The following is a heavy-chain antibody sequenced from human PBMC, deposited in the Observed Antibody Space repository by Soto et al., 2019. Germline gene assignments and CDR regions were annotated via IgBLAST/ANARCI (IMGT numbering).Heavy chain of an antibody. Sequence: TLSLTCALTGCSIAISNWWSSVRQPPGKGLEWIGEIYHSGSTNYNPSLKSRVTISVDKSKNQFSLKLSSVTAADTAVYYCARVGYCSGGSCDNWFDPWGQG. CDR2: IYHSGST. CDR1: GCSIAISNW. D-gene: IGHD2-15*01. V-gene: IGHV4-4*02. J-gene: IGHJ5*02. CDR3: ARVGYCSGGSCDNWFDP.